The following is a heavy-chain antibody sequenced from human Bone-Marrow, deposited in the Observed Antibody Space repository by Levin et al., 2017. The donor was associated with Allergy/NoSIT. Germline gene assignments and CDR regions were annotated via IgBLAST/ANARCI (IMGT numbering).Heavy chain of an antibody. CDR2: FYWDDDK. Sequence: SGPTLVKPTQTLTLTCTFSGFSLSTNGVGVGWIRQPPGKALEWLALFYWDDDKRCSPSLNDRLTITKDTSKNQVVLTMTSMDPVDTATYYCAHSRRELECSGGSCYYFDYWGQGTLVTVSS. V-gene: IGHV2-5*02. J-gene: IGHJ4*02. CDR3: AHSRRELECSGGSCYYFDY. CDR1: GFSLSTNGVG. D-gene: IGHD2-15*01.